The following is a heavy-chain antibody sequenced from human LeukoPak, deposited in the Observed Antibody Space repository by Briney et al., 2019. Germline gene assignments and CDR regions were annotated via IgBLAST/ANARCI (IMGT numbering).Heavy chain of an antibody. CDR2: IYYSGST. CDR1: GYSISSGYY. J-gene: IGHJ4*02. CDR3: ARGYYFDY. Sequence: SETLSLTCAVSGYSISSGYYWGWIRQPPGKGLEWIGYIYYSGSTNYNPSLKRRVTISVDTSKNQFSLKLSSVTAADTAVYYCARGYYFDYWGQGTLVTVSS. V-gene: IGHV4-61*01.